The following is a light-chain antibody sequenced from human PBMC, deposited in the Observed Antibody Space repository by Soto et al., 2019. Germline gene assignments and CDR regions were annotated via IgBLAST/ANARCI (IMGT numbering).Light chain of an antibody. Sequence: DIQMTQSPSTLSASVGDRVTITCRASQGIGDWLAWFQQKPGKAPKLLIYKASNLESGVTSTFSGSASGTEFTLTIRSRQPDDSGNYYCQHYYDHSWTFGQGTKVEIK. CDR2: KAS. CDR3: QHYYDHSWT. J-gene: IGKJ1*01. CDR1: QGIGDW. V-gene: IGKV1-5*03.